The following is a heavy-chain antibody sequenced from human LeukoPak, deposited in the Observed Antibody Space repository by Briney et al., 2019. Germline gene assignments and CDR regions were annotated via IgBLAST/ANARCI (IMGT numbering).Heavy chain of an antibody. CDR1: GGSISSSGYY. V-gene: IGHV4-39*01. Sequence: SETLSLTCSVSGGSISSSGYYWNWIRQPPGKGLEWVGSIYYSGTTYYNSSLKSRVTISEDTSENRFSLMLTSVTAADTAVYYCARQVSDYFYYYIDVWGEGTTVIVSS. CDR3: ARQVSDYFYYYIDV. CDR2: IYYSGTT. J-gene: IGHJ6*03.